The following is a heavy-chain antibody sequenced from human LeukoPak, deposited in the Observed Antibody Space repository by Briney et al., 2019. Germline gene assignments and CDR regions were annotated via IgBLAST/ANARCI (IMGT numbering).Heavy chain of an antibody. J-gene: IGHJ3*02. CDR3: ARGGDWNDREVVDAFDI. CDR2: INHSGST. Sequence: PSETLSLTCAFYGESFSGYYWSWIRQPPGKGLEWIGEINHSGSTNYNPSLKSRVTISVDTSKNQFSLKLSSVTAADTAVYYCARGGDWNDREVVDAFDIWGQGTMVTVSS. V-gene: IGHV4-34*01. CDR1: GESFSGYY. D-gene: IGHD1-1*01.